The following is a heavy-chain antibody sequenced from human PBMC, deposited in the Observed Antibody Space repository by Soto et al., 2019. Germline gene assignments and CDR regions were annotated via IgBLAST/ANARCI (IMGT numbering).Heavy chain of an antibody. CDR2: IWYDGSNK. V-gene: IGHV3-33*01. Sequence: QVQLVESGGGVVQPGRSLRLSCAASGFTFSSYGMHWVRQAPGKGLEWVAVIWYDGSNKYYADSVKGRFTISRDNSKNTLYLQMNSLRAEDTAVYYCARDRIAAVVAPLFDPWGQGTLVTVSS. D-gene: IGHD6-13*01. J-gene: IGHJ5*02. CDR1: GFTFSSYG. CDR3: ARDRIAAVVAPLFDP.